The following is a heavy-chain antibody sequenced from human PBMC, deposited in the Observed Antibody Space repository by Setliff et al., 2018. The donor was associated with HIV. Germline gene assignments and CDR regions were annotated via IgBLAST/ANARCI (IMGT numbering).Heavy chain of an antibody. Sequence: ASVKVSCKASGYTFNNYGISWVRQAPGQGLEWMGWINTHSGYTNYAQNVQGRVTVTMDTSTSTAYMELSSLRSEDTAVYYCARGGVYYYDSSGWSMDYWGQGTLVTVSS. V-gene: IGHV1-18*01. CDR1: GYTFNNYG. J-gene: IGHJ4*02. CDR2: INTHSGYT. D-gene: IGHD3-22*01. CDR3: ARGGVYYYDSSGWSMDY.